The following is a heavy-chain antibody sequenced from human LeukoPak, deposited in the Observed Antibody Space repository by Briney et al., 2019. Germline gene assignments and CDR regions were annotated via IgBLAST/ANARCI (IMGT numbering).Heavy chain of an antibody. V-gene: IGHV3-48*02. D-gene: IGHD3-22*01. J-gene: IGHJ6*02. Sequence: GGSLRLSCVASGFSFSSYSMNWVRQAPGKGLEWASFIDSSRSTIFYADSVKGRFTISRDTAKNSLYLQINSLRDEDTAVYYCARASSGYGSYYYFYGMDVWGQGTTVTVSS. CDR2: IDSSRSTI. CDR1: GFSFSSYS. CDR3: ARASSGYGSYYYFYGMDV.